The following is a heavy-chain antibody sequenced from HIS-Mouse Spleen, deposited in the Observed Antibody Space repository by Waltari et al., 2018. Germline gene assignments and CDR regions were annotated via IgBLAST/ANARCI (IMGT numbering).Heavy chain of an antibody. V-gene: IGHV1-2*02. CDR1: GYTFTGYY. CDR3: ARDHSGYDYYFDY. Sequence: QVQLVQSGAEVKKPGASVKVSCKASGYTFTGYYMHWVRQAPGQGLEWMGWINPNRGGTNYAQKFQGRVTMTRDTSISTAYMELSRLRSDDTAVYYCARDHSGYDYYFDYWGQGTLVTVSS. CDR2: INPNRGGT. J-gene: IGHJ4*02. D-gene: IGHD5-12*01.